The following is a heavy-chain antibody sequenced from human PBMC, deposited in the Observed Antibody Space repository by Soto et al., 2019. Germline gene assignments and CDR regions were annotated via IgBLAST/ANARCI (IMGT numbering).Heavy chain of an antibody. J-gene: IGHJ4*02. CDR2: IYYSGST. Sequence: SETLSLTCTVSGGSISSYYWSWIRQPPGKGLEWIGYIYYSGSTNYNPSLKSRVTISVDTSKNQFSLKLSSVTAADTAVYYCAGQTYSSSSNFDYWGQGTLVTVSS. CDR1: GGSISSYY. V-gene: IGHV4-59*01. D-gene: IGHD6-6*01. CDR3: AGQTYSSSSNFDY.